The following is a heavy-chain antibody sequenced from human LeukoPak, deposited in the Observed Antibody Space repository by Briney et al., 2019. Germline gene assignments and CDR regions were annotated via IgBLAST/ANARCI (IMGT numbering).Heavy chain of an antibody. CDR3: ARDSMITLNWFDP. CDR1: GGTFSSYA. V-gene: IGHV1-69*04. J-gene: IGHJ5*02. Sequence: GSSVKVSCKASGGTFSSYAISWVRQAPGQGLKWMGRIIPILGIANYAQKFQGRVTITADKSTSTAYMELSSLRSEDTAVYYCARDSMITLNWFDPWGQGTLVTVSS. CDR2: IIPILGIA. D-gene: IGHD3-16*01.